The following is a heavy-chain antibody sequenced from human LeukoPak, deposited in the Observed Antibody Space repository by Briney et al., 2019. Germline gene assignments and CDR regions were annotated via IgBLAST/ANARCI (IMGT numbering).Heavy chain of an antibody. D-gene: IGHD1-1*01. V-gene: IGHV3-23*01. Sequence: GGSLRLSCAASGFTFSSYAMTWVRQAPGKGLEWVSAISGSGGSTYYADSVKGRFTISRDNSKNTLYLQMNSLGADDTAVYYCAKGNWRYFDYWGQGTLVTVSS. CDR1: GFTFSSYA. J-gene: IGHJ4*02. CDR3: AKGNWRYFDY. CDR2: ISGSGGST.